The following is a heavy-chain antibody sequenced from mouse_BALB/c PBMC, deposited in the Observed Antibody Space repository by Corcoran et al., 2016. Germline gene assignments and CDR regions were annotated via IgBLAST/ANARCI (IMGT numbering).Heavy chain of an antibody. V-gene: IGHV1-84*02. CDR1: GYTFTDYY. CDR3: ARGLGHYAMDY. Sequence: QIQLQQSGPELVKPGASVQISCKASGYTFTDYYINWVKQKPGQGLEWIGWIYPGSGNTKYNEKFKGKATLTVDTSSSTAYMQLSSLTSEDTAVYFCARGLGHYAMDYWGQGTSVTVSS. D-gene: IGHD3-3*01. CDR2: IYPGSGNT. J-gene: IGHJ4*01.